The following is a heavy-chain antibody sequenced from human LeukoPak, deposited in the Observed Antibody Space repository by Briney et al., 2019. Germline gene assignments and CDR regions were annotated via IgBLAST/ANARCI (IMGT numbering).Heavy chain of an antibody. D-gene: IGHD1-26*01. CDR3: ATESGTYSGTCFDY. J-gene: IGHJ4*02. CDR1: GFTFSSYN. V-gene: IGHV3-48*01. Sequence: GGSLRLSCAASGFTFSSYNMNWVRQAPGKGLEWVSYISSSSNTIYYADSVRGRFTISRDNAKNSLYLQMNSLRAEDTAVYYCATESGTYSGTCFDYWGQGTLVTVSS. CDR2: ISSSSNTI.